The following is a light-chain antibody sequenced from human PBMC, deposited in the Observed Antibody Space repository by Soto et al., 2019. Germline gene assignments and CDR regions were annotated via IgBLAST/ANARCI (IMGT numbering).Light chain of an antibody. CDR2: EVT. V-gene: IGLV2-8*01. J-gene: IGLJ1*01. CDR1: SSDVGGYNY. Sequence: QSALTQPASVSGSPGQSITISCTGTSSDVGGYNYVSWYRHHPGKAPQLLIYEVTKRPSGAPNRFSGSKSGNTASLTVSGLQADDEADYYCSSYAGSNNYVFGGGTKLTVL. CDR3: SSYAGSNNYV.